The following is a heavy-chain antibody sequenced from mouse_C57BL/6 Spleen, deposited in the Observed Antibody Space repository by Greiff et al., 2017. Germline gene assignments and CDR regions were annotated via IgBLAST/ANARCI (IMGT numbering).Heavy chain of an antibody. CDR2: INPNNGGT. CDR1: GYTFTDYN. J-gene: IGHJ3*01. D-gene: IGHD2-1*01. V-gene: IGHV1-18*01. Sequence: VQLKQSGPELVKPGASVKIPCKASGYTFTDYNMDWVKQSHGKSLEWIGDINPNNGGTIYNQKFKGKATLTVDKSSSTAYMELRSLTSEDTAVYYCAYGNYAAWFAYWGQGTLVTVSA. CDR3: AYGNYAAWFAY.